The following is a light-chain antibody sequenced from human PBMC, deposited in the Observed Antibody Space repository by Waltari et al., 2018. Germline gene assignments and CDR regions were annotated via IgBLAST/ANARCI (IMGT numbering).Light chain of an antibody. V-gene: IGKV3D-15*01. Sequence: EIVMTQSPATLSLSPGERATLSCRASQSVSSSLAWYQQKPGQAPRLLIYGASRRATGIPDRFSGSGSGTEFTLTISSLEPEDVAVYYCQQNSNWPHATFGGGTKVEIK. J-gene: IGKJ4*01. CDR3: QQNSNWPHAT. CDR1: QSVSSS. CDR2: GAS.